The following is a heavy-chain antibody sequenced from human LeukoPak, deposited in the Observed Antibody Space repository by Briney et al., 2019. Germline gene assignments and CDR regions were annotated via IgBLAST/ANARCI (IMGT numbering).Heavy chain of an antibody. CDR1: GGSTSSGGYS. V-gene: IGHV4-30-2*01. D-gene: IGHD6-13*01. Sequence: SETLSLTCAVSGGSTSSGGYSWSWIRQPPGKGLEWIGYIYHSGSTYYNPSLKSRVTISVDRSKNQFSLKLSSVTAADTAVYYCARARIAAVDYWGQGTLVTVSS. CDR3: ARARIAAVDY. J-gene: IGHJ4*02. CDR2: IYHSGST.